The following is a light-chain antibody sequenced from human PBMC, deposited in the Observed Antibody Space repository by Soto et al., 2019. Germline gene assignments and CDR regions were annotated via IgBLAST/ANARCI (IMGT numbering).Light chain of an antibody. V-gene: IGKV1-5*03. Sequence: DIQMTQSPSTLSASVGDRVTITCRASQSISSWLAWYQQKPGKAPKLLIYKASSLESGVPSRFSGSGSGTEFTLTISSLQPDDFATYYCQQYDDVYTFGQGTQLEIK. CDR1: QSISSW. J-gene: IGKJ2*01. CDR2: KAS. CDR3: QQYDDVYT.